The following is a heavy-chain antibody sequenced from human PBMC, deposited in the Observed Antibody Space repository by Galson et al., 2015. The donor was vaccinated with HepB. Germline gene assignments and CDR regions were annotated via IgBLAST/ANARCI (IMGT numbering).Heavy chain of an antibody. J-gene: IGHJ6*03. CDR3: ARIPLYSSSSDYYYYMDV. V-gene: IGHV4-61*02. CDR1: GGSISSGSYY. Sequence: LSLTCTVSGGSISSGSYYWSWIRQPAGKGLEWIGRIYTSGSTNYNPSLKSRVTMSVDTSKNQFSLKLSSVTAADTAVYYCARIPLYSSSSDYYYYMDVWGKGTTVTVSS. D-gene: IGHD6-6*01. CDR2: IYTSGST.